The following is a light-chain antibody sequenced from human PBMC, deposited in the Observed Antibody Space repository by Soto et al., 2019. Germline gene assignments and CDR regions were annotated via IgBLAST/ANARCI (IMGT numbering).Light chain of an antibody. Sequence: DILLTQSPSFLSASVGDRVTITCRASQGISSYLAWYQQKPGKAPKLLIYAASTLQSGVPSRFSGSGSGTEFTLTNSSLQPEDFATYYCQQLNSYPITFGPGTKVDIK. CDR2: AAS. V-gene: IGKV1-9*01. J-gene: IGKJ3*01. CDR1: QGISSY. CDR3: QQLNSYPIT.